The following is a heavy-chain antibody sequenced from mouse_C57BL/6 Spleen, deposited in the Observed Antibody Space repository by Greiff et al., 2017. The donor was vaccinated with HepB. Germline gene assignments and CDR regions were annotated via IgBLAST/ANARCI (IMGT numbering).Heavy chain of an antibody. J-gene: IGHJ4*01. CDR2: IYPRSGNT. V-gene: IGHV1-81*01. CDR1: GYTFTSYG. Sequence: QVQLKESGAELARPGASVKLSCKASGYTFTSYGISWVKQRTGQGLEWIGEIYPRSGNTYYNEKFKGKATLTADKSSSTAYMELHSLTSEDSAVYFCARDVYYAMDYWGQGTSVTVSS. CDR3: ARDVYYAMDY.